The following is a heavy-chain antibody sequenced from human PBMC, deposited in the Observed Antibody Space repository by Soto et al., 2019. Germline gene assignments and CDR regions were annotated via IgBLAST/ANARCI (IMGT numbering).Heavy chain of an antibody. CDR3: ARQDVVVPAAIPQFDP. CDR2: MNPNSGNT. D-gene: IGHD2-2*02. V-gene: IGHV1-8*01. CDR1: GYTFTSYD. Sequence: ASVKVSCKASGYTFTSYDINWVRQATGQGLEWMGWMNPNSGNTGYAQKFQGRVTMTRNTSISTAYMELSSLRSEDTAVYYCARQDVVVPAAIPQFDPWGQGTLVTVSS. J-gene: IGHJ5*02.